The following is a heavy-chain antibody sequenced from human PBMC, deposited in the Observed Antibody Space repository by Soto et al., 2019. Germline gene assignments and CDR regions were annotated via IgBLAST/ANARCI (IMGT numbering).Heavy chain of an antibody. Sequence: SGPTLVNPTQTLTLTCTFSGFSLSTSGVCASWIRQPPGKALEWLARIDWDDDKYYSTSLKTRLTISKDTSKNQVVLTMTNMDPVDTATYYCARIYYDILTGWIMDVWGKGTTVTVSS. D-gene: IGHD3-9*01. J-gene: IGHJ6*03. CDR2: IDWDDDK. V-gene: IGHV2-70*11. CDR1: GFSLSTSGVC. CDR3: ARIYYDILTGWIMDV.